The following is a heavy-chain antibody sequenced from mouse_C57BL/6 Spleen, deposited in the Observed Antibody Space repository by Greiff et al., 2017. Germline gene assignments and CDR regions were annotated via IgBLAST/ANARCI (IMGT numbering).Heavy chain of an antibody. D-gene: IGHD2-1*01. CDR1: GFNIKDYY. J-gene: IGHJ1*03. CDR2: IDPEDGDP. V-gene: IGHV14-1*01. Sequence: VQLQQSGAELVRPGASVKLSCTASGFNIKDYYMHWVKQRPEQGLEWIGRIDPEDGDPEYAPKFQGKATMTADTSSNTAYLQLSSLTSEDTAVYYCTTCGNYPNWYFDVWGTGTTVTVSS. CDR3: TTCGNYPNWYFDV.